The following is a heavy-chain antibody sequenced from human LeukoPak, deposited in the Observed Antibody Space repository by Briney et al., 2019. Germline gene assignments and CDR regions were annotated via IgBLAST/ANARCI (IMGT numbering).Heavy chain of an antibody. CDR3: ARGGYSGTYFFDY. J-gene: IGHJ4*02. D-gene: IGHD1-26*01. CDR2: VWYDGTNI. Sequence: GGSLRLSCAASGFSFSYYAMHWVRQAPGKGLEWVAVVWYDGTNIHYVDSVKGRFTISRDNSKSTLYLQMNSLTAEDTAVYYCARGGYSGTYFFDYWGQGTPVTVSS. CDR1: GFSFSYYA. V-gene: IGHV3-33*08.